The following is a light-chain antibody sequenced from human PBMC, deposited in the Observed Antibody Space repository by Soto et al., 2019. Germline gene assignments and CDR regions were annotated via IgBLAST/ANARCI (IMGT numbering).Light chain of an antibody. CDR1: QTINNN. CDR3: QQYNDWPIT. J-gene: IGKJ5*01. Sequence: EIVMTQSPATLSVSPGERATLSCRASQTINNNLAWYQQKPGQAPRLLIYDASTRATGIPARFSGSGSETEFTLTISSLHSEDSALYHCQQYNDWPITFGQGIRLAIK. V-gene: IGKV3-15*01. CDR2: DAS.